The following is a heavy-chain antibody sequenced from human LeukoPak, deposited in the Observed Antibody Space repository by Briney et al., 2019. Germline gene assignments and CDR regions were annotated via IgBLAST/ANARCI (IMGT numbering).Heavy chain of an antibody. V-gene: IGHV4-39*01. CDR1: GGSISSSSYY. Sequence: PSETLSLTCTVSGGSISSSSYYWGWIRQPPGKGLEWIGSIYYSGSTYYNPSLKSRVTISVDTSKNQFSLKLSSVTAADTAVYYCARRRPHSSGCYAFDIWGQGTMVTVSS. CDR3: ARRRPHSSGCYAFDI. J-gene: IGHJ3*02. CDR2: IYYSGST. D-gene: IGHD6-19*01.